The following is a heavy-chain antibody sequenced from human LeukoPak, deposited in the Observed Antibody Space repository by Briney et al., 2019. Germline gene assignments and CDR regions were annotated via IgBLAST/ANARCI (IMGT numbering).Heavy chain of an antibody. D-gene: IGHD2-2*01. CDR2: IGGSGGST. Sequence: GGSLRLPCVASGFTFSSYVMSWVRQAPGKGLEWVSGIGGSGGSTYYADSVKGRFTISRDNSKNTLYVQMNSLRAEDTAVYYCAASSNAPGNHWGQGTLVTVSS. J-gene: IGHJ5*02. V-gene: IGHV3-23*01. CDR3: AASSNAPGNH. CDR1: GFTFSSYV.